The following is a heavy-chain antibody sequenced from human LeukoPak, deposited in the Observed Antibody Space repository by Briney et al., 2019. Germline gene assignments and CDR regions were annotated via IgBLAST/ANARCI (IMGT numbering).Heavy chain of an antibody. CDR2: INHSGST. V-gene: IGHV4-34*01. CDR1: GGSFSGYY. J-gene: IGHJ4*02. CDR3: AAVTTSTDY. Sequence: PSETLSLTCAVYGGSFSGYYWSWIRQPPGKGLEWIGEINHSGSTNYNPSLKSRVTISVDTSKNQFSLKLSSETAADTAVYYCAAVTTSTDYWGQGTLVTVSS. D-gene: IGHD4-17*01.